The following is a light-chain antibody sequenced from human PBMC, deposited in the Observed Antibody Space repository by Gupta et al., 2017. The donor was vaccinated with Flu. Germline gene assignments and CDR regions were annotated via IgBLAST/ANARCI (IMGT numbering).Light chain of an antibody. J-gene: IGKJ1*01. Sequence: DTVMTQSRLSLSVTPGEPASISCRSSQSLLYANGYNYLEWYLQKPGQSPQLLIYLGSNRASGVPDRFSGSGSGTTFTLKISRVEAEDVGVYYCMQALHTPPTFGQGTKVEVK. V-gene: IGKV2-28*01. CDR3: MQALHTPPT. CDR2: LGS. CDR1: QSLLYANGYNY.